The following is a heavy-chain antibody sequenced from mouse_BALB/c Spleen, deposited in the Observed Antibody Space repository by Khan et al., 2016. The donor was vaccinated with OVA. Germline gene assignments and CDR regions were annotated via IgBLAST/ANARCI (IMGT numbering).Heavy chain of an antibody. CDR1: GYTFTDYY. J-gene: IGHJ3*01. CDR3: AREGSAWFAH. CDR2: INPGSGNS. Sequence: QVQLKESGAELARPGASVKLSCKASGYTFTDYYIDWVKQRTGQGLEWIGEINPGSGNSYYNEKFTGTATLTADKSSHTAFVELSSLTSDDSAVYFCAREGSAWFAHWGQGTLVTVSA. V-gene: IGHV1-77*01.